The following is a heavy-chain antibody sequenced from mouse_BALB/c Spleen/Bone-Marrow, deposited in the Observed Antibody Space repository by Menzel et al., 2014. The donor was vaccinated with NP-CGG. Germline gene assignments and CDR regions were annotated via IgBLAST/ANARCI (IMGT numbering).Heavy chain of an antibody. Sequence: EVQLVESGGGLVKPGGSLKLSCAASGFTFSSYSMSWVRQTPEKRLEWVAYISNGGGSTYYPDTVKGRFTISRDNAKNTLYLQMSSLKAEDTAMYYCARGIYYYGSSCAYWGQGTLVTVSA. CDR3: ARGIYYYGSSCAY. D-gene: IGHD1-1*01. V-gene: IGHV5-12-2*01. J-gene: IGHJ3*01. CDR2: ISNGGGST. CDR1: GFTFSSYS.